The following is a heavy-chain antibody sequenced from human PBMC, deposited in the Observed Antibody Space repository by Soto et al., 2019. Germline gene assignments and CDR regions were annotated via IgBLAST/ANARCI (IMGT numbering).Heavy chain of an antibody. D-gene: IGHD2-2*01. V-gene: IGHV1-69*13. CDR1: GGTFSSYA. Sequence: ASVKVSCKASGGTFSSYAISWVRQAPGQGLEWMGGIIPIFGTANYAQKFQGRATITADESTSTAYMELSSLRSEDTAVYYCARGILSSTSYYYYYYVMDVWGQGTTVTVPS. CDR3: ARGILSSTSYYYYYYVMDV. CDR2: IIPIFGTA. J-gene: IGHJ6*02.